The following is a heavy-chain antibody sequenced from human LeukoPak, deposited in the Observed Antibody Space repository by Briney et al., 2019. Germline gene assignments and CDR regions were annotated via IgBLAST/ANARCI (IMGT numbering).Heavy chain of an antibody. D-gene: IGHD5/OR15-5a*01. CDR2: IYYSGST. CDR3: ARHLSVHWFDP. Sequence: GSLRLSCAASGFSFSSFSMNWVRQAPGKGLEWIGSIYYSGSTYYNPSLKSRVTISVDTSKNQFSLKLSSVTAADTAVYYCARHLSVHWFDPWGQGTLVTVSS. J-gene: IGHJ5*02. V-gene: IGHV4-39*01. CDR1: GFSFSSFSMN.